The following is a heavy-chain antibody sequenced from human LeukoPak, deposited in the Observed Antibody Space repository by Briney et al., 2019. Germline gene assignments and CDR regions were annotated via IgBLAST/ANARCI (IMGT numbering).Heavy chain of an antibody. CDR1: GFFFSSYA. CDR2: INRYGDSI. D-gene: IGHD2-15*01. V-gene: IGHV3-64*01. J-gene: IGHJ4*02. Sequence: PGGPLRLSCGASGFFFSSYAIQWVRQAREEGVEFVSAINRYGDSIYYANSVKRRFTISRDVSKNTVYLQMGSLRAEDMAEYYCARARRDCNGGSCYSYYFDFWRQGTLVSVSS. CDR3: ARARRDCNGGSCYSYYFDF.